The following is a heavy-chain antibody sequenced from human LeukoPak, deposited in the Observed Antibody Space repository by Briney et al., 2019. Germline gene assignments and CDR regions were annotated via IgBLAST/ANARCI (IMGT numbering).Heavy chain of an antibody. CDR1: GFTFDDYA. D-gene: IGHD3-22*01. J-gene: IGHJ4*02. Sequence: GGSLRLSGAASGFTFDDYAMHWVRQAPGKGLEWVSGISWNSGSIGYADSVKGRFTISRDNAKNSLYLQMNSLRAEDTALYYCAREDYYDSSGESYWGQGTLVTVSS. CDR2: ISWNSGSI. V-gene: IGHV3-9*01. CDR3: AREDYYDSSGESY.